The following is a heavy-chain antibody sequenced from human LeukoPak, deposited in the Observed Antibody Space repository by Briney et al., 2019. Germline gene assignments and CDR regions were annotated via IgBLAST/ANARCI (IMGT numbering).Heavy chain of an antibody. CDR1: GFTFSSYG. J-gene: IGHJ4*02. CDR3: ARDYFPMVRGVIHYFDY. CDR2: ISGSGGST. Sequence: GGSLRLSCAASGFTFSSYGMSWVRQAPGKGLEWVTAISGSGGSTYYADSVKGRFTISRDNPKNTLYLQMNSLRAEDTAVYYCARDYFPMVRGVIHYFDYWGQGTLVTVSS. V-gene: IGHV3-23*01. D-gene: IGHD3-10*01.